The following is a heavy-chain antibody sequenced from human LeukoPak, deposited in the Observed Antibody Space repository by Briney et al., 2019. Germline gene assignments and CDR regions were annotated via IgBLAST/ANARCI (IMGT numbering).Heavy chain of an antibody. CDR2: INPSGGST. Sequence: ASVKVSCKASGYTFTSYYMHWVRQAPGQGLEWMGIINPSGGSTSYAQKFQGRVTMTRDTSTSTVYMELSSLRSEDTAVYYCARDGDLGYCSGGSCYSRYYFDYWGQGTLVTVSS. CDR1: GYTFTSYY. CDR3: ARDGDLGYCSGGSCYSRYYFDY. J-gene: IGHJ4*02. D-gene: IGHD2-15*01. V-gene: IGHV1-46*01.